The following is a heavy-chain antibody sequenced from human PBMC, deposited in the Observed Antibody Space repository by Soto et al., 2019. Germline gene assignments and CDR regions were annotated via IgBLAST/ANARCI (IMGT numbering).Heavy chain of an antibody. CDR1: GGPIKTGDYY. J-gene: IGHJ4*02. CDR2: VFYSGAT. D-gene: IGHD3-10*01. V-gene: IGHV4-30-4*01. Sequence: SETLSLTCNVSGGPIKTGDYYWNWIRQPPGKGLEWIGYVFYSGATNYSPSLKSRATISMDTSKNQFSLSLTSVTAADTAVYYCARAGFSYGHLLFWGQGIRVTVSS. CDR3: ARAGFSYGHLLF.